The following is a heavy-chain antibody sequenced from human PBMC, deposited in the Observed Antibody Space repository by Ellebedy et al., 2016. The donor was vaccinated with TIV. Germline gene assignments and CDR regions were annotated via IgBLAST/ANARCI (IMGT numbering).Heavy chain of an antibody. CDR2: IKSKTDGGTT. J-gene: IGHJ4*02. Sequence: GESLKISXAASGFTFSNAWMSWVRQAPGKGLEWVGRIKSKTDGGTTDYAAPVKGRFTISRDDSKNTLYLQMNSLKTEDTAVYYCTTERVGASDWGQGTLVTVSS. V-gene: IGHV3-15*01. D-gene: IGHD1-26*01. CDR1: GFTFSNAW. CDR3: TTERVGASD.